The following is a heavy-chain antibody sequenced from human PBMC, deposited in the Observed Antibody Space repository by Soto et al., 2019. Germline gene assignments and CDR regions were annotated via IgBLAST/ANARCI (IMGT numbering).Heavy chain of an antibody. D-gene: IGHD3-10*01. V-gene: IGHV1-46*01. CDR1: GYTFTSHY. CDR2: INPSGGST. Sequence: QVQLVQSGAEVKKPGASGKVSCKASGYTFTSHYMHWVRQAPGQGLEWMGIINPSGGSTSYAQKFQGRVTMTRDTSTSTVYMELSSLRSEDTAVYYCAYGSGSYYGFDYWGQGTLVTVSS. CDR3: AYGSGSYYGFDY. J-gene: IGHJ4*02.